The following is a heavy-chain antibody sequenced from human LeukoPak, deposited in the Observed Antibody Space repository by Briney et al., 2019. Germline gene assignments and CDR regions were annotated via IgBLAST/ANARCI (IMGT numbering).Heavy chain of an antibody. CDR1: GFTFSSFA. V-gene: IGHV3-23*01. J-gene: IGHJ4*02. D-gene: IGHD2/OR15-2a*01. CDR2: VIPSGGNT. CDR3: GEVIFAGRLFDQ. Sequence: PGGSLRLSCAASGFTFSSFAMSWVRQAPGKGLEWVSHVIPSGGNTYYADSVKGRFTISRDNSKNTLYLQMNSLRAEATAIYYCGEVIFAGRLFDQWGQGTLVTVSS.